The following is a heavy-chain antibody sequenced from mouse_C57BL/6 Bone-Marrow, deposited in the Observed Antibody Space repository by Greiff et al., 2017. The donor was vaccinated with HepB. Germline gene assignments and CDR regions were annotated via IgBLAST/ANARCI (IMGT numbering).Heavy chain of an antibody. V-gene: IGHV1-64*01. CDR2: IHPNSGST. Sequence: VQLQQPGAELVKPGASVKLSCKASGYTFTSYWMHWVKQRPGQGLEWIGMIHPNSGSTNYNEKFKSKATLTVDKSSSTAYMQLSSLTSEDSAVYYWARKELRRAWFAYWGQGTLVTVSA. CDR1: GYTFTSYW. J-gene: IGHJ3*01. CDR3: ARKELRRAWFAY. D-gene: IGHD2-4*01.